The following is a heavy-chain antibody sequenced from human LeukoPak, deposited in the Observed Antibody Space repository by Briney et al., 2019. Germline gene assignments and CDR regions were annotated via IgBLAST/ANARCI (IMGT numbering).Heavy chain of an antibody. CDR1: GYTFTSYA. J-gene: IGHJ5*02. CDR3: AREATRYSSGWFFS. CDR2: INAGNGNT. D-gene: IGHD6-19*01. V-gene: IGHV1-3*01. Sequence: GASVKVSCKASGYTFTSYAMQWVRQAPGQRLEWMGWINAGNGNTKYSQKFQGRVTITRDTSASTAYMELSSLRSEDTAVYYCAREATRYSSGWFFSWGQGTLVTVSS.